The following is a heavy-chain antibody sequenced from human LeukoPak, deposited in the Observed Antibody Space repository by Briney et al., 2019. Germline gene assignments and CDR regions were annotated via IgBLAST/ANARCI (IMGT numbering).Heavy chain of an antibody. CDR1: GYTFTGYY. CDR2: INPNSGGT. CDR3: ARGQTPRPGYSSRVRYYYYMDV. V-gene: IGHV1-2*02. J-gene: IGHJ6*03. D-gene: IGHD6-13*01. Sequence: ASVKVSCKASGYTFTGYYMHWVRQAPGQGLEWMGWINPNSGGTNYAQKFQGRVTMTRDTSISTAYMELSRLRSDDTAVYYCARGQTPRPGYSSRVRYYYYMDVWGKGTTVTVSS.